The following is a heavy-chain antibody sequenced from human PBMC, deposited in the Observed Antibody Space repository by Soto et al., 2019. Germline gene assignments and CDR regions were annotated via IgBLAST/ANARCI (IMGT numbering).Heavy chain of an antibody. J-gene: IGHJ6*02. V-gene: IGHV4-39*01. CDR2: IYYSGST. Sequence: PSETLSLTCTVSGGSISSSSYYWGWIRQPPGKGLEWIGSIYYSGSTYYNPSLKSRVTISVDTSKNQFSLKLSSVTAADTAVYYCASCIAARPPLFVCYYGMDVWGQGTTVTVS. CDR1: GGSISSSSYY. CDR3: ASCIAARPPLFVCYYGMDV. D-gene: IGHD6-6*01.